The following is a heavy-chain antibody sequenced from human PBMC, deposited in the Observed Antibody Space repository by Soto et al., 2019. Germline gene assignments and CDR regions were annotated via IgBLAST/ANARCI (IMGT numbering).Heavy chain of an antibody. CDR1: GGSINYSY. D-gene: IGHD4-17*01. J-gene: IGHJ6*02. CDR2: ISYTGSA. Sequence: SETLSLTCTVSGGSINYSYWTWIRQPPGKGLEWIGYISYTGSANYNASLKSRLTISVDTSKNQFSLKLSSVTTADTALYYCARVNYGDYYYGMDVWGQGTTVTVSS. CDR3: ARVNYGDYYYGMDV. V-gene: IGHV4-59*01.